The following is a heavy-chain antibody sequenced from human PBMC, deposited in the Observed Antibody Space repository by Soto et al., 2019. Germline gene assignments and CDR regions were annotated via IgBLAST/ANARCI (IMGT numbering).Heavy chain of an antibody. CDR2: IIPIFGTA. CDR3: AIGTIGYCSGGSCYSPDY. J-gene: IGHJ4*02. D-gene: IGHD2-15*01. CDR1: GGTFSSYA. V-gene: IGHV1-69*06. Sequence: QVQLVQSGAEVKKPGSSVKVSCKASGGTFSSYAISWVRQAPGQGLEWMGGIIPIFGTANYAQKFQGRVTITADKSTGTAYMELSSLRSEDTAVYYCAIGTIGYCSGGSCYSPDYWGQGTLVTVSS.